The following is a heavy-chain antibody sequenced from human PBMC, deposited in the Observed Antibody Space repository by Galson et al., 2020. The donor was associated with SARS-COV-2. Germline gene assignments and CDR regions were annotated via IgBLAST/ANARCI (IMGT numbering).Heavy chain of an antibody. J-gene: IGHJ4*02. CDR3: ARPHSGSYWHYCDY. Sequence: GGSLRLSCAASGFTFSSYAMHWVRQAPGKGLEWVAVISYDGSNKYYADSVKGRFTISRDNSKNTLYLQMNSLRAEDTAVYYCARPHSGSYWHYCDYWGQGTLVTFSS. V-gene: IGHV3-30*04. CDR2: ISYDGSNK. CDR1: GFTFSSYA. D-gene: IGHD1-26*01.